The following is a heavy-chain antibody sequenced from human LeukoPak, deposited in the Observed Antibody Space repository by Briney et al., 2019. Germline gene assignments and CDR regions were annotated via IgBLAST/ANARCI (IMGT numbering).Heavy chain of an antibody. D-gene: IGHD2-2*01. CDR1: GYTFTSYG. V-gene: IGHV1-18*01. CDR2: ISAYNGNT. J-gene: IGHJ4*02. CDR3: ARDTRVVPAAMHGY. Sequence: GASVKVSCKASGYTFTSYGISWVRQAPGQGLEWMGWISAYNGNTKYAQKLQGRVTMTTHTSTSTAYMELRRLRSDDTAVYYCARDTRVVPAAMHGYWGQGTLVTVSS.